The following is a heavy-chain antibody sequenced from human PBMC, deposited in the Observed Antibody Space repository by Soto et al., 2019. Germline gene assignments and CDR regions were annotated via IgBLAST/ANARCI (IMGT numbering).Heavy chain of an antibody. Sequence: SETLSLTCTVSGVSFSSYYWSWIRQPPGKGLEWIGYIHYSGSTSYNPSLKSRVAISVDTSKNQFSLKLTSVTAADSAVYYCARDGSSGWSRRLHNHIDYWGRGTLVTVSS. D-gene: IGHD6-19*01. V-gene: IGHV4-59*01. J-gene: IGHJ4*02. CDR3: ARDGSSGWSRRLHNHIDY. CDR1: GVSFSSYY. CDR2: IHYSGST.